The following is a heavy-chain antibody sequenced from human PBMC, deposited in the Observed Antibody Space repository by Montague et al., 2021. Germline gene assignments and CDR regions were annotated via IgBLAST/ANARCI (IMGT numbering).Heavy chain of an antibody. Sequence: SETLSLTCTVSGGSINIGTYYWGWFRQPPGKGLEWIGNIDSRGKSSYTLSLKSRVAIALDKSRNHFSLRLISVTAADTAIYFCARRTQYPVPWELDTDNWGQGTLVIVSS. CDR3: ARRTQYPVPWELDTDN. V-gene: IGHV4-39*02. D-gene: IGHD3/OR15-3a*01. CDR1: GGSINIGTYY. CDR2: IDSRGKS. J-gene: IGHJ4*02.